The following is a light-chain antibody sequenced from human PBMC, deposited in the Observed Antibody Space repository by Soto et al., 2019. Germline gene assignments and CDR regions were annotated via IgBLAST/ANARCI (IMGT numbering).Light chain of an antibody. CDR1: SSDVGGYNS. V-gene: IGLV2-8*01. Sequence: QSALTQPPSASGSPGPSVTISCTGTSSDVGGYNSVSWYQQHPGKAPKLMIYEVSKRPSGVPDRFSGSKSGNTASLTVSGLQAEDEADYYCSSYAGSNTWVFGGGTKLTVL. CDR2: EVS. J-gene: IGLJ3*02. CDR3: SSYAGSNTWV.